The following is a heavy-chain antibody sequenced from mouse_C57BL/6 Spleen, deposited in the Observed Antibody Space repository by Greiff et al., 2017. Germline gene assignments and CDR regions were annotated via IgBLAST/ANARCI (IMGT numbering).Heavy chain of an antibody. CDR1: GFTFSSYA. CDR2: ISDGGSYT. CDR3: AREGYGNYVKAMDY. V-gene: IGHV5-4*01. Sequence: EVQVVESGGGLVKPGGSLKLSCAASGFTFSSYAMSWVRQTPGKRLEWVATISDGGSYTYYPDNVKGRFTISRDNAKNNLYLQMSHLKSEDTAMYYCAREGYGNYVKAMDYWGQGTSVTVSS. D-gene: IGHD2-10*02. J-gene: IGHJ4*01.